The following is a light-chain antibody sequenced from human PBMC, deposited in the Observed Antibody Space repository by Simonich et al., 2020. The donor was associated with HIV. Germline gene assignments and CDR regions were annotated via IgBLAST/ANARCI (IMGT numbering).Light chain of an antibody. Sequence: EIVMTQSPATLSVSPGERATLSCRASPSVSSNLAWYQQKPGQAPRLLIYGASTRATGIPAKFSGRGAGTEFTLTISSMQSEDFAVYYCQQYNNWPPLTFGGGTKVEIK. J-gene: IGKJ4*01. V-gene: IGKV3-15*01. CDR1: PSVSSN. CDR2: GAS. CDR3: QQYNNWPPLT.